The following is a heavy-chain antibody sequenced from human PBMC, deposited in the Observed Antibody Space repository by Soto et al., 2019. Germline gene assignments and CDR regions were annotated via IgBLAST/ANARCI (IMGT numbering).Heavy chain of an antibody. Sequence: SVKVSCKASGGTFSSYTISWVRQAPGQGLEWMGRIIPILGIANYAQKFQGRVTITADKSTSTAYMELSSLRSEDTAVYYCARDSDIVATTKGYYYYGMDVWG. D-gene: IGHD5-12*01. V-gene: IGHV1-69*04. CDR2: IIPILGIA. J-gene: IGHJ6*02. CDR1: GGTFSSYT. CDR3: ARDSDIVATTKGYYYYGMDV.